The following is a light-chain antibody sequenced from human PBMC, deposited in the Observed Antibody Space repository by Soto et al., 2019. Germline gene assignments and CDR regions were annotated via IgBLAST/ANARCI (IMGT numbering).Light chain of an antibody. V-gene: IGLV2-14*01. J-gene: IGLJ1*01. CDR3: SSYSSSSTLLDV. CDR1: SSNVGGYNY. CDR2: DVS. Sequence: QSALTQPASVSGSPGQSVTISCTGTSSNVGGYNYVSWYQQLPGKAPKLMIYDVSNRPSGVSNRFSGSQSGNTASLTIPGLLVQDEADSYCSSYSSSSTLLDVFGTGTKVTVL.